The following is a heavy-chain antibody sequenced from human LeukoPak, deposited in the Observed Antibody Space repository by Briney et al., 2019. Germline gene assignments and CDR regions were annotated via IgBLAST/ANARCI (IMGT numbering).Heavy chain of an antibody. CDR3: ARDPAQLWSHFDY. CDR1: GFTFSSYS. V-gene: IGHV3-21*01. Sequence: PGGSLRLSCAASGFTFSSYSMNWVRQAPGKGLEWVSSISSSSSYIYYADSVKGRFTISRDNAKNSLYLQMNSLRAEDTAVYYCARDPAQLWSHFDYWGQGTLVTVSS. D-gene: IGHD5-18*01. CDR2: ISSSSSYI. J-gene: IGHJ4*02.